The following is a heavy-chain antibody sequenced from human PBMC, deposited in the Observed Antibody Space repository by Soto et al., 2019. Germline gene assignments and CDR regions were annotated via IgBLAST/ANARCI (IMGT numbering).Heavy chain of an antibody. V-gene: IGHV4-39*01. CDR1: GGSISSSSYY. J-gene: IGHJ4*02. CDR2: IYYSGST. Sequence: LSLTCTVSGGSISSSSYYWGWIRQPPGKGLEWIGSIYYSGSTYYNPSLKSRVTISVDTSKNQFSLKLSSVTAADTAVYYCASLYYYDSSSYYSFIFDYWGQGTLVTVSS. CDR3: ASLYYYDSSSYYSFIFDY. D-gene: IGHD3-22*01.